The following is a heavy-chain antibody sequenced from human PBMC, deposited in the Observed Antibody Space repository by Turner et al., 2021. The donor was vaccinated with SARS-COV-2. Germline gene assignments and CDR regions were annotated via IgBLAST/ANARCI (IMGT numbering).Heavy chain of an antibody. V-gene: IGHV3-30*03. Sequence: QVQLVESGGGVVQPGRSLRLSCAASGFTFSSYGMQWVRQAPGKGLEWVAVISYDGSNKYYADSVKGRFTISRDNSKNTLYLQMNSLRAEDTAVYYCATGAVAATRTVVPEGSFLAYWGQGTLVTVSS. J-gene: IGHJ4*02. CDR1: GFTFSSYG. D-gene: IGHD6-19*01. CDR3: ATGAVAATRTVVPEGSFLAY. CDR2: ISYDGSNK.